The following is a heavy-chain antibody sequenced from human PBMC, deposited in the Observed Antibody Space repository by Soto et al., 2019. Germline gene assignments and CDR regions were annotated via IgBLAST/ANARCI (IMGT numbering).Heavy chain of an antibody. Sequence: SETLSPTCPVSAASISSGGYSWSWIRQPPGKGLEWIGYIYHSGSTYYNPSLKSRVTISVDRSKNQFSLKLSSVTAADTAVYYCARVGVINELGYYYYGMDVWGQGTTVTVSS. CDR1: AASISSGGYS. D-gene: IGHD3-22*01. CDR2: IYHSGST. V-gene: IGHV4-30-2*01. CDR3: ARVGVINELGYYYYGMDV. J-gene: IGHJ6*02.